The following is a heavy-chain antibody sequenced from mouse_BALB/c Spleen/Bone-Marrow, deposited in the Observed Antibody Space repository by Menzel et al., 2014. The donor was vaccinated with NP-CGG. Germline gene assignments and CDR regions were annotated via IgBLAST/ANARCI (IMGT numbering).Heavy chain of an antibody. D-gene: IGHD1-2*01. J-gene: IGHJ3*01. CDR1: GFDFSRYW. CDR2: INPASSTI. CDR3: AKNYYYGYVAY. V-gene: IGHV4-1*02. Sequence: EVKLQESGGGLVQPGGSLKLSCAASGFDFSRYWMTWVRQAPGKGLEWIGEINPASSTINYTPSLKDKFIISRDNAKNTLYLQMSKVGSEDTALYYCAKNYYYGYVAYWGQGTLVTVSA.